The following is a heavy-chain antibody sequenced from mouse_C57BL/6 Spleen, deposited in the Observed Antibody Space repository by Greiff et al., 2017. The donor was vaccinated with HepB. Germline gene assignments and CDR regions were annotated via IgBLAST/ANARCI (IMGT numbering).Heavy chain of an antibody. J-gene: IGHJ3*01. D-gene: IGHD4-1*02. CDR2: IRSKRNNYAT. V-gene: IGHV10-1*01. CDR3: VRPTGTGFAY. CDR1: GFSFNTYA. Sequence: EVMLVESGGGLVQPKGSLKLSCAASGFSFNTYAMNWVRQAPGKGLEWVARIRSKRNNYATYYADSVKDRFTISRDDSESMLYLQMNNLKTEDTAMYYCVRPTGTGFAYWGQGTLVTVSA.